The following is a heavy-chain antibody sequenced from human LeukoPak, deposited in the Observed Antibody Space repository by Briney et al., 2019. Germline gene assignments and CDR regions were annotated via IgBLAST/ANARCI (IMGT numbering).Heavy chain of an antibody. CDR3: ARDPHQAYLGESIDY. J-gene: IGHJ4*02. CDR2: ISSSSSYI. D-gene: IGHD3-10*01. CDR1: GFTFSSYS. V-gene: IGHV3-21*01. Sequence: PGGSLRLSCAASGFTFSSYSMTWVRQAPGKGLEWVSSISSSSSYIYYADSVKGRFTISRDNAKNSLYLQMNSLRAEDTAVYYCARDPHQAYLGESIDYWGQGTLVTVSS.